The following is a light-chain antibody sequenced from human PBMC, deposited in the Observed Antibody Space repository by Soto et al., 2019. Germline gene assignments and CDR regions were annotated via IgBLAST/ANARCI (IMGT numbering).Light chain of an antibody. CDR2: GAS. CDR1: QSVSSN. CDR3: QQYNNWPPFT. Sequence: EIVMTQSPATLSVSPGERATLSCRASQSVSSNLAWYQQKPGRAPRLLIYGASSRATGFPARFSGSGSGTEFTLTISSLQSKDFAVYYCQQYNNWPPFTFGQGTKLEIK. J-gene: IGKJ2*01. V-gene: IGKV3-15*01.